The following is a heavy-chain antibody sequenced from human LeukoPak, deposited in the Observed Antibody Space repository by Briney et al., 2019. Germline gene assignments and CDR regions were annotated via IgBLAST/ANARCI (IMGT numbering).Heavy chain of an antibody. CDR3: ARDRVRSTTNYFDY. Sequence: SETLSLTCTVSGGSISSSSYYWGWIRQPPGKGLEWIGSIYYSGSTYYNPSLKSRVTISVDTSKNQFSLKLSSVTAADTAVYYCARDRVRSTTNYFDYWGQGTLVTVSS. D-gene: IGHD1-1*01. V-gene: IGHV4-39*07. CDR1: GGSISSSSYY. J-gene: IGHJ4*02. CDR2: IYYSGST.